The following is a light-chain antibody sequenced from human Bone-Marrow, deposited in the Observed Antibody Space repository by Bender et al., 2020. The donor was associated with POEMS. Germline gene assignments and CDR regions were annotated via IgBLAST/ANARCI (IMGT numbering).Light chain of an antibody. CDR1: SSDIGNYNL. Sequence: QSALTQPASVSGSPGQSITISCTGTSSDIGNYNLVSWFQQLPGDAPKLIIYEGTKRPSGVSDRFSGSRSGNTASLTISGLQAEDEADYHCYSYADSRKLHVIFGGGTKLTVL. J-gene: IGLJ2*01. CDR2: EGT. CDR3: YSYADSRKLHVI. V-gene: IGLV2-23*01.